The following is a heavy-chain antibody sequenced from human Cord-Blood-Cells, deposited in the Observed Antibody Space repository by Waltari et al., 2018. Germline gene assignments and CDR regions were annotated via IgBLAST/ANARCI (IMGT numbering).Heavy chain of an antibody. D-gene: IGHD4-4*01. CDR2: ISYNGSNK. V-gene: IGHV3-30-3*01. Sequence: HVQLVESGGGGVRPGRSMSLSCPATGSPFMIYPRPRVRQAPGKGLEWVAVISYNGSNKYYADSVKGRFTISRDNSKNTLYLQMNSLRAEDTAVYYCARDNPARTTIDYWGQGTLVTVSS. CDR3: ARDNPARTTIDY. J-gene: IGHJ4*02. CDR1: GSPFMIYP.